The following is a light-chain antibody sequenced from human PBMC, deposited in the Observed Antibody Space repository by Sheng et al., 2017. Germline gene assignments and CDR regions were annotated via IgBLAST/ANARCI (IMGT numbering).Light chain of an antibody. Sequence: DIQMTQSPSSLSASLGRQSHHHLPGESDHYYLFELVSAKARESPEAPYLYCICFAKWGPIKVSGSGSGTDFTLTISSLQPEDFATYYCQQSYSSPWTFGQGTKVDIK. V-gene: IGKV1-39*01. CDR3: QQSYSSPWT. CDR1: DHYYL. J-gene: IGKJ1*01. CDR2: CI.